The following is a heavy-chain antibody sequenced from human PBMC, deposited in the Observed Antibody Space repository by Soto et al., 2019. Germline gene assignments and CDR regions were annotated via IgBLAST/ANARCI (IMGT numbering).Heavy chain of an antibody. CDR2: IYYSGTS. Sequence: PSETLSLTCTVSGGSISTSAYYWGWIRQSPGKGLEWIGTIYYSGTSYHNPSLKSRVTISVDTSKNQFSLTLTSVTAADTAVYYCASRVEGLYSGNDRYYFDYWGQGTLVTVSS. CDR3: ASRVEGLYSGNDRYYFDY. CDR1: GGSISTSAYY. V-gene: IGHV4-39*01. J-gene: IGHJ4*02. D-gene: IGHD5-12*01.